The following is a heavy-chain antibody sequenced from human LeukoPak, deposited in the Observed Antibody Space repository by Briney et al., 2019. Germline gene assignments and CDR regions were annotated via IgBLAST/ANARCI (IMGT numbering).Heavy chain of an antibody. CDR3: ARVITMVRGVSSWSDP. Sequence: SETLSLTCTVSGGSISSYYWSWIRQPPGKGLEWIGYIYYSGSTNYNPSLKSRVTISVDTSKNQFSLKLSSVTAADTAVYYCARVITMVRGVSSWSDPWGQGTLVTVSS. CDR1: GGSISSYY. J-gene: IGHJ5*02. CDR2: IYYSGST. V-gene: IGHV4-59*01. D-gene: IGHD3-10*01.